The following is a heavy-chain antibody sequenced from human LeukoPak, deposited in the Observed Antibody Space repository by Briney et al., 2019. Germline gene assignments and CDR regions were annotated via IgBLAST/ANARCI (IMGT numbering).Heavy chain of an antibody. CDR1: GDSVSSNSAA. D-gene: IGHD4-17*01. Sequence: SQTLSLTCAISGDSVSSNSAAWNWIRQSPSRGLEWLGRIYYRPKWYNDYAVSVKSRITINPDTSKNQFSLQLNSVTPEDTAVYYCARGPDDYGDYGWGYYFDYWGQGTLVTVSS. CDR3: ARGPDDYGDYGWGYYFDY. J-gene: IGHJ4*02. CDR2: IYYRPKWYN. V-gene: IGHV6-1*01.